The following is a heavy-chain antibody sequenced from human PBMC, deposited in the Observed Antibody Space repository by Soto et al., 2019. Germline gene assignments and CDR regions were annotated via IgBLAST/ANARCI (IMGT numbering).Heavy chain of an antibody. CDR1: GGSISSSSYS. CDR3: ARHLPSGWLRPFDY. CDR2: IYPTGNT. Sequence: SETLSLTCTVSGGSISSSSYSWGWIRQPPGKGLEGIGSIYPTGNTYYNPSLKSRVSISVHTSKNQFSLKVNSVTAAKTAVHCCARHLPSGWLRPFDYWGQGTLVTVSS. J-gene: IGHJ4*02. D-gene: IGHD5-12*01. V-gene: IGHV4-39*01.